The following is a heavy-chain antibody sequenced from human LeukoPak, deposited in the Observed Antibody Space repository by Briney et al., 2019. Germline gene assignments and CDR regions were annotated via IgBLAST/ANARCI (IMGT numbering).Heavy chain of an antibody. J-gene: IGHJ4*02. V-gene: IGHV6-1*01. CDR3: AGTTDYSSFLAF. CDR1: GDSVSSSSVV. Sequence: SQTLSLTCAVSGDSVSSSSVVWNWIRQSPSRGLEWLGRTYYRSKWHNEYAESVKSRISITSDTSKNQFSLQLNSVTPEDTAEYFCAGTTDYSSFLAFWGQGTLVTVSS. D-gene: IGHD4-11*01. CDR2: TYYRSKWHN.